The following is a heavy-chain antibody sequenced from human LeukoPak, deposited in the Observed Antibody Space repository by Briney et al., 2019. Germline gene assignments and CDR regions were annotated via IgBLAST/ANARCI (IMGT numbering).Heavy chain of an antibody. CDR1: GGSISSSSYY. V-gene: IGHV4-39*01. D-gene: IGHD1-1*01. Sequence: SETLSLTCTVSGGSISSSSYYWGWIRQPPGKGREGIGSIYYSGSTYYNPSPKSRVTISVDTSKTQFSLKLSSVTAADTAVYYCARHVGTPYYYYYMDVWGKGTTVTVSS. J-gene: IGHJ6*03. CDR3: ARHVGTPYYYYYMDV. CDR2: IYYSGST.